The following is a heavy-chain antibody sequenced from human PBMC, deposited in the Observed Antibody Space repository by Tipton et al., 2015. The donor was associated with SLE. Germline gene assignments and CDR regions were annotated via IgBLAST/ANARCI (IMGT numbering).Heavy chain of an antibody. D-gene: IGHD3-9*01. Sequence: SLRLSCAASGFIFSDHYMSWVRQAPGKGLEWVSIIYSAGSTFYADSVKGRFTVSRDNSKNTLYLQMNSLRPDDTAVYYCARDSSFDYYFDHWGQGTLVTVSS. CDR1: GFIFSDHY. V-gene: IGHV3-53*05. J-gene: IGHJ4*02. CDR3: ARDSSFDYYFDH. CDR2: IYSAGST.